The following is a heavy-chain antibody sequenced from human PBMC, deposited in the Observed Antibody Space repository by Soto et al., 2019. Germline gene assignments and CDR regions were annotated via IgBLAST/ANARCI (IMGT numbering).Heavy chain of an antibody. J-gene: IGHJ4*02. CDR2: IGVSGIT. D-gene: IGHD3-22*01. Sequence: PWGSLLLSCAASVFSFSIYAMTWARRAPGKGLEWVSAIGVSGITYYADSVKGRITISRDNSRNTVYLQMNSLRAEDTAVYYCARNSGYDYYDSTGIENWGQGTQVTVSS. CDR3: ARNSGYDYYDSTGIEN. V-gene: IGHV3-23*01. CDR1: VFSFSIYA.